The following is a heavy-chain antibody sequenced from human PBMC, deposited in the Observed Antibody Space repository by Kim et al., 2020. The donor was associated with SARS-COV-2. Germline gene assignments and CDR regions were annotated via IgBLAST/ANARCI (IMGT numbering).Heavy chain of an antibody. Sequence: GGSLRLSCAASGFTFSSYSMNWVRQAPGKGLEWVSSISSSSSYIYYADSVKGRFTFSRDNAKNSLYLQMNSLRAEDTAVYYCARGVFGGYQLLWGAAAGDAFDICGQWTMVTVSS. V-gene: IGHV3-21*01. J-gene: IGHJ3*02. CDR3: ARGVFGGYQLLWGAAAGDAFDI. CDR1: GFTFSSYS. D-gene: IGHD2-2*01. CDR2: ISSSSSYI.